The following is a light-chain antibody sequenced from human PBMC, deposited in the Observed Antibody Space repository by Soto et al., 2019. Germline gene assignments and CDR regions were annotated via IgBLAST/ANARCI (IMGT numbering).Light chain of an antibody. J-gene: IGLJ1*01. Sequence: QSVLTQPPSASGTPGQRVTISCSGSSSNIGSNYVYWYQHLTGTAPKLLIYRSNQRPSGVPDRFSGSKSGTSASLAISGLRSEDEADYYCATWDDSLSNYVFGTGTKVNVL. CDR1: SSNIGSNY. V-gene: IGLV1-47*01. CDR2: RSN. CDR3: ATWDDSLSNYV.